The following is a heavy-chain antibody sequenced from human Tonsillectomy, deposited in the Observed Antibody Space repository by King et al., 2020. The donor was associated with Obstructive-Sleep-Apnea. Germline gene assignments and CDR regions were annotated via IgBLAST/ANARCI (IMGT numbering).Heavy chain of an antibody. V-gene: IGHV3-15*01. J-gene: IGHJ4*02. CDR2: IKSKTDGGTT. CDR1: GFTFSNAW. Sequence: VQLVESGGGLVKPGGSLRLSCAASGFTFSNAWMSWVRQAPGKGLEWVGRIKSKTDGGTTDYVAPVKGRFTISRDDSKNTLYLQMNSLKTEDTAVYYWSSDPADIVATTLRYYVDDCGQGALITVAS. CDR3: SSDPADIVATTLRYYVDD. D-gene: IGHD5-12*01.